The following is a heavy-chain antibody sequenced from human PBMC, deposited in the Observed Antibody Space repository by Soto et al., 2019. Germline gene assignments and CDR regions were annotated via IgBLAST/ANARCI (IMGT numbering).Heavy chain of an antibody. CDR2: ISRSSSYI. Sequence: PWGSLRLSCSASGFTFSSYSMNWFRQAPGKGLEWVSSISRSSSYIYYADSVKGRFTISRDNAKNSLYLQMNSLRAEDTAVYYCARRDCSSTSCYVNYWGQGTLVTVSS. CDR1: GFTFSSYS. CDR3: ARRDCSSTSCYVNY. D-gene: IGHD2-2*01. J-gene: IGHJ4*02. V-gene: IGHV3-21*01.